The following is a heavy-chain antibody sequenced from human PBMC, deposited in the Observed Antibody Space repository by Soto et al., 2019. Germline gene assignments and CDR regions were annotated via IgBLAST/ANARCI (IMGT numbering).Heavy chain of an antibody. J-gene: IGHJ4*02. D-gene: IGHD5-12*01. CDR2: IYHSGTI. V-gene: IGHV4-59*12. Sequence: SETLSLTCTVSGGSISGYYWSWMRQPPGQGLEWIGYIYHSGTIRYNPSLESRVTISVDTSKNQFSLKLASVTAADTAVYYCARTPMATLYFDYWGQRTLVTVSS. CDR3: ARTPMATLYFDY. CDR1: GGSISGYY.